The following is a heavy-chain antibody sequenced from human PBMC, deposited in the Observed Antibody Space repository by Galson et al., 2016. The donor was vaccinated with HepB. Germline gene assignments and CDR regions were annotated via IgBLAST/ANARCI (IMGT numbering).Heavy chain of an antibody. CDR2: IHHRGSA. V-gene: IGHV4-4*02. D-gene: IGHD4-17*01. J-gene: IGHJ3*02. Sequence: ETLSLTCAVSGGSISSSNWWRWVRQPPGKGLEWIGEIHHRGSANYNPSLKSRVTMSVDKSKNQFSLKLSSVTAADTAVYYCARALAVNRAFDIWGQGTMVTVSS. CDR1: GGSISSSNW. CDR3: ARALAVNRAFDI.